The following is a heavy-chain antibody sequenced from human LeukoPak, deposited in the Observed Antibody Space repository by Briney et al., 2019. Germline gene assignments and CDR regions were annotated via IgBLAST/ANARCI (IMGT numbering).Heavy chain of an antibody. CDR3: ARDRYGGNSPGHNYFDY. CDR2: INPSGGST. D-gene: IGHD4-23*01. V-gene: IGHV1-46*01. Sequence: ASVKVSCKASGYTFTSYYMHWVRQAPGQGLEWMGIINPSGGSTSYAQKFQGRVTMTRDTSTSTVYMELSSLRSEDTAVYYCARDRYGGNSPGHNYFDYWGQGTLVTVSS. J-gene: IGHJ4*02. CDR1: GYTFTSYY.